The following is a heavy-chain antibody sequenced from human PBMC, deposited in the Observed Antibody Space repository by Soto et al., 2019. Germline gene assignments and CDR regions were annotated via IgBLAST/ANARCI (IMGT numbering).Heavy chain of an antibody. CDR2: ISYDGSNK. V-gene: IGHV3-30*03. Sequence: GGSLRLSCAASGFTFSSYGMHWVRQAPGKGLEWVAVISYDGSNKYYADSVKGRFTISRDNSKNTLYLQMNSLRAEDTAVYYCAGTVTSSGWYSSFDYWGQGTLVTVSS. J-gene: IGHJ4*02. D-gene: IGHD6-19*01. CDR3: AGTVTSSGWYSSFDY. CDR1: GFTFSSYG.